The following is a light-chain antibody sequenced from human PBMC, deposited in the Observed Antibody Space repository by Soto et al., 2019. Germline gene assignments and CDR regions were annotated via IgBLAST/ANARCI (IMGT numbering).Light chain of an antibody. CDR3: QQGDSFPLI. Sequence: DIQMTQAPSSVSASVGDRVTINCRASQGIDNRLAWYQQKPGKAPNLLIYAASSLQSGVPSRFSGSGSGTDFTLTISSLQPEDFATYYCQQGDSFPLIFGGGTKVEIK. CDR1: QGIDNR. CDR2: AAS. V-gene: IGKV1-12*01. J-gene: IGKJ4*01.